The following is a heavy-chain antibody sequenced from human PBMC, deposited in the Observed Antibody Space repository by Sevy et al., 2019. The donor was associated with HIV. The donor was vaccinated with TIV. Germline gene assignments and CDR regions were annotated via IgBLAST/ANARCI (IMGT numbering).Heavy chain of an antibody. CDR3: ASDRYYDASGYYYYYYGLDV. Sequence: GGSLRLSCAASTFSVTDNYMSWVRQAPGKGLEWVSTIYSGGSTFYADSVKGRFTISRDNSKNTLYLQMNSLRAEDTTVYYCASDRYYDASGYYYYYYGLDVWGQGTTVTVSS. V-gene: IGHV3-66*01. D-gene: IGHD3-22*01. CDR1: TFSVTDNY. CDR2: IYSGGST. J-gene: IGHJ6*02.